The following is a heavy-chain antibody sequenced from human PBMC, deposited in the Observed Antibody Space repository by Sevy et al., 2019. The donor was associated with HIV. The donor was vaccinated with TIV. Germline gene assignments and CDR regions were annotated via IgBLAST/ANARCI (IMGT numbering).Heavy chain of an antibody. V-gene: IGHV2-5*02. J-gene: IGHJ5*02. CDR3: ATQRYSSSWYRWSHWFDP. CDR1: GFSLSTSGVG. Sequence: SGPTLVKPTQTLTLTCTFSGFSLSTSGVGVGWIRQPPGKALEWLALIYWDVDKRYSPSLKSRLTITKDTSKNQVVLKMTNMDPVDTATYYCATQRYSSSWYRWSHWFDPWGQGTLVTVSS. CDR2: IYWDVDK. D-gene: IGHD6-13*01.